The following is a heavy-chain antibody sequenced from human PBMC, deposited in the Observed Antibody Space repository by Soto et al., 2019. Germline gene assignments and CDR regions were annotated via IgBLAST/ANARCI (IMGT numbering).Heavy chain of an antibody. D-gene: IGHD2-2*01. J-gene: IGHJ3*02. CDR3: AVGYCSSTSCPAGDI. CDR2: IYYSGST. V-gene: IGHV4-59*01. Sequence: QVQLQESGPGLVKPSETLSLTCTVSGGSISSYYWSWSRQPPGKGLEWIGYIYYSGSTNYNPSLKSRVTISVDTSKNQFSLKLSSVTAADTAVYYCAVGYCSSTSCPAGDIWGQGTMVTVSS. CDR1: GGSISSYY.